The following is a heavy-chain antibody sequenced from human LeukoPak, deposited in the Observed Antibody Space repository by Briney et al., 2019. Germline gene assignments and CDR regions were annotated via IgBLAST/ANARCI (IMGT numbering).Heavy chain of an antibody. J-gene: IGHJ5*02. CDR2: ISYDGSNK. V-gene: IGHV3-30*18. D-gene: IGHD6-13*01. CDR1: GFTFSSYG. Sequence: GGSLRLSYAASGFTFSSYGMHWVRQAPGKGLEWVAVISYDGSNKYYADSVKGRFTISRDNSKNTLYLQMNSLGAEDTAVYYCAKSWSAIAAAGIGWFDPWGQGTLVTVSS. CDR3: AKSWSAIAAAGIGWFDP.